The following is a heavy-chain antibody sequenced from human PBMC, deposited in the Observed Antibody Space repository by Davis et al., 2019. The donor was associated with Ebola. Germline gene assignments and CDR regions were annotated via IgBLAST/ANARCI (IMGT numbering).Heavy chain of an antibody. CDR1: GYTFTGYN. D-gene: IGHD4-11*01. Sequence: ASVKVSCKASGYTFTGYNMHWVRRAPGQGLEWMGRIIPNSGDTNYAQKFQGRVTITRDTSITTVYMELSSLRYDDTADYYCARGHNYAHEYWGQGTLVTVSS. CDR2: IIPNSGDT. CDR3: ARGHNYAHEY. J-gene: IGHJ4*02. V-gene: IGHV1-2*06.